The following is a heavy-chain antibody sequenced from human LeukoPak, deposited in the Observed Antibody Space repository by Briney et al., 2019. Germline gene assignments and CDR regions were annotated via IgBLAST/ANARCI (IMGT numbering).Heavy chain of an antibody. D-gene: IGHD4-17*01. CDR3: ARDFRDYRDYVAYFDS. V-gene: IGHV3-30-3*01. J-gene: IGHJ4*02. CDR1: GFTFSTYA. CDR2: ILYDGTNQ. Sequence: GRSLRLSCAASGFTFSTYAMHWVRQAPGKGLEWVADILYDGTNQYYADSVKGRFTISRDSSRNTLYLQMNSLRVEDTAVYYCARDFRDYRDYVAYFDSWGQGTLVTVS.